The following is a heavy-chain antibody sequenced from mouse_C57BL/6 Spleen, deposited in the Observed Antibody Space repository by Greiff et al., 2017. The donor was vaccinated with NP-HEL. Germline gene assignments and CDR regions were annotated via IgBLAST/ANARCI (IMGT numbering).Heavy chain of an antibody. CDR3: ARESYYGSSWYFDV. V-gene: IGHV1-64*01. CDR2: IHPNSGST. CDR1: GYTFTSYW. J-gene: IGHJ1*03. D-gene: IGHD1-1*01. Sequence: QVQLQQPGAELVKPGASVKLSCKASGYTFTSYWMHWVKQRPGQGLEWIGMIHPNSGSTNYNEKFKSKATLTVDKSSSTAYMQLSSLTSEDSAVYYCARESYYGSSWYFDVWGTGTTVTVSS.